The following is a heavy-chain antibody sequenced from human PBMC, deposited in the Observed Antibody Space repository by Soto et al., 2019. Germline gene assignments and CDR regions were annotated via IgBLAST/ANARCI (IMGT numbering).Heavy chain of an antibody. V-gene: IGHV4-34*01. Sequence: LSLTCAVYGGSFSGYYWSWIRQPPGKGLEWIGEINHSGSTNYNPSLKSRVTISVDTSKNQFSLKLSSVTAADTAVYYCARGRLPTHLHYYGSGSPLAYFDYWGQGTLVTVSS. D-gene: IGHD3-10*01. CDR1: GGSFSGYY. CDR3: ARGRLPTHLHYYGSGSPLAYFDY. CDR2: INHSGST. J-gene: IGHJ4*02.